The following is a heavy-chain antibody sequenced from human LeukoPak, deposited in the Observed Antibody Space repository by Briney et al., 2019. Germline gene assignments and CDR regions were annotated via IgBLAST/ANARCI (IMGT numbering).Heavy chain of an antibody. CDR2: ISAYNGST. J-gene: IGHJ4*02. D-gene: IGHD3-10*01. V-gene: IGHV1-18*01. Sequence: ASVKVSCTASGYTFTSYGISWVRQAPGQGLEWMGWISAYNGSTNYAQKLQGRVTMTTDTSTSTAYMELRSLRSDDTAVYYCARDRVLLWFGEKSPLDYWGQGTLVTVSS. CDR1: GYTFTSYG. CDR3: ARDRVLLWFGEKSPLDY.